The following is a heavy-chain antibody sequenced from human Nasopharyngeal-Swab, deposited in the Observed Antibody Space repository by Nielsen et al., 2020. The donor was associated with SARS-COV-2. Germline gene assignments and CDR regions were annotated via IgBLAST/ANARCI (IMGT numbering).Heavy chain of an antibody. J-gene: IGHJ4*02. CDR1: GYTFSNDP. Sequence: ASVKVSCKASGYTFSNDPFSWARQTPGQGLEWVGWINYYTGDTSYAQNLQGRVTLTTDTSTNTAYMELRSLTSDDTAVYYCARVVNGVTGGDYWGQGTLVTVSS. V-gene: IGHV1-18*01. D-gene: IGHD3-3*01. CDR3: ARVVNGVTGGDY. CDR2: INYYTGDT.